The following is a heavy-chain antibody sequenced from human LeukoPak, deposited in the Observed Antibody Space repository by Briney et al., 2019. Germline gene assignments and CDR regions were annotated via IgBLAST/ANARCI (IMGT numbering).Heavy chain of an antibody. Sequence: SETLPLTCTVSRGSISSYYWSWIRQPPGKGLEGIGYIYYSWSTNYNPSLKSRVTISVDTSKNQFSLKLSSVTAADTAVYYCARDRICSSTSCYASYYYYGMDVWGKGTTVTVSS. CDR1: RGSISSYY. V-gene: IGHV4-59*01. CDR3: ARDRICSSTSCYASYYYYGMDV. D-gene: IGHD2-2*01. J-gene: IGHJ6*04. CDR2: IYYSWST.